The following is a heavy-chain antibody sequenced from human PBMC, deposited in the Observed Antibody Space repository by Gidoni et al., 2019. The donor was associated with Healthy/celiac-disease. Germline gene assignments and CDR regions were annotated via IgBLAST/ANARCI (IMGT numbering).Heavy chain of an antibody. CDR3: AKGGGIVVVTPDY. J-gene: IGHJ4*02. D-gene: IGHD3-22*01. CDR2: ISGSGGST. CDR1: DFPFSSYA. Sequence: EVQLLESGGGLVQPGGSRGRSGAPSDFPFSSYAMSWVRQAPGKGLEWVSAISGSGGSTYYADSVKGRFTISRDNSKNTLYLQMNSLRAEDTAVYYCAKGGGIVVVTPDYWGQGTLVTVSS. V-gene: IGHV3-23*01.